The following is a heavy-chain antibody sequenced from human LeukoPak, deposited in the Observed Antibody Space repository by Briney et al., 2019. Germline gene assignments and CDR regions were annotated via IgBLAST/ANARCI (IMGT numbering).Heavy chain of an antibody. V-gene: IGHV1-24*01. Sequence: ASVKVSCKVSGYTLTELSMHWVRQAPGKGLEWMGGFDPEDGGTIYAQKFQGRVTMTEDTSTDTGYMDLSSLRSEDTAAYYCATDLGPFIEASGGFDYWGQGTLVTVSS. D-gene: IGHD6-13*01. CDR3: ATDLGPFIEASGGFDY. CDR1: GYTLTELS. CDR2: FDPEDGGT. J-gene: IGHJ4*02.